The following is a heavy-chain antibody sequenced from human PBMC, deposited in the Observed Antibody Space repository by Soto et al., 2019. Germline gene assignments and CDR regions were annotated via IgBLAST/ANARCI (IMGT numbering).Heavy chain of an antibody. CDR2: IRSKAYGGTT. CDR3: TRDHLNLDCTNGVCYSPDY. D-gene: IGHD2-8*01. V-gene: IGHV3-49*03. CDR1: GFTFGDYA. J-gene: IGHJ4*02. Sequence: GSLRLSCTASGFTFGDYAMSWFRQAPGKGLEWVGFIRSKAYGGTTEYAASVKGRFTISRDDSKSIAYLQMNSLKTEDTAVYYCTRDHLNLDCTNGVCYSPDYWGQGTLVTVSS.